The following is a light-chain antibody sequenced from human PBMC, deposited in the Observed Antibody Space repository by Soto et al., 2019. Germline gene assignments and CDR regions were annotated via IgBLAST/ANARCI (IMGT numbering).Light chain of an antibody. Sequence: AIQMTQSPSSLSASVGDRVTITCRASQSIRNDLGWYQQKPGKATKLLIYAASCLQSGVPSRFSGSGSGTDFTLTISRLQAEDFATYYCLQHYIYPRTFGQGTKVEIK. CDR1: QSIRND. CDR3: LQHYIYPRT. J-gene: IGKJ1*01. V-gene: IGKV1-6*01. CDR2: AAS.